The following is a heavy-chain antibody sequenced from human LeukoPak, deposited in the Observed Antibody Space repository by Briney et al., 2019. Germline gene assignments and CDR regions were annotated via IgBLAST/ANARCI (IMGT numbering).Heavy chain of an antibody. Sequence: PGRSLRLSCAASGFTFSSYGMHWVRQAPGKGLEWVAVISYDGSNKYYADSVKGRFTISRDNSKNTLYLQMNSLRAEDTAVYYCAKGAYSSGWYFDYWGQGTLVTVSS. CDR2: ISYDGSNK. D-gene: IGHD6-19*01. V-gene: IGHV3-30*18. CDR1: GFTFSSYG. J-gene: IGHJ4*02. CDR3: AKGAYSSGWYFDY.